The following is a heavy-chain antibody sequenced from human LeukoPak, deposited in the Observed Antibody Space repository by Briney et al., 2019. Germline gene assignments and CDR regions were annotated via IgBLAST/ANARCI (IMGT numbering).Heavy chain of an antibody. CDR2: ISSSSSYI. J-gene: IGHJ3*02. D-gene: IGHD2-15*01. CDR1: GFTFSSYS. CDR3: AREGGGSMVAFDI. V-gene: IGHV3-21*04. Sequence: GGSLRLSCAASGFTFSSYSMNWVRQAPGKGLEWVSSISSSSSYIYYADSVKGRFTISRDNAKNSLYLQMNSLRAEDTALYYCAREGGGSMVAFDIWGQGTMVTVSS.